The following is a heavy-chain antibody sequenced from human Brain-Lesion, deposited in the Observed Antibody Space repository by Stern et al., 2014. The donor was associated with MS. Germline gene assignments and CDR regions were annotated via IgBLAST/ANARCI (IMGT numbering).Heavy chain of an antibody. J-gene: IGHJ3*02. V-gene: IGHV1-24*01. CDR3: ATDLQQPLVDTFDI. Sequence: QVQLVQSGAEVMKPGASVKVSCKGSGYTFTELSMHWVRQAPGKGIEWMGGFDPEDGESIYEQKFQGRVTMTEDTSTDTAYMELSSLRSEDTAIYYCATDLQQPLVDTFDIWGQGTMVTVSS. CDR1: GYTFTELS. D-gene: IGHD6-13*01. CDR2: FDPEDGES.